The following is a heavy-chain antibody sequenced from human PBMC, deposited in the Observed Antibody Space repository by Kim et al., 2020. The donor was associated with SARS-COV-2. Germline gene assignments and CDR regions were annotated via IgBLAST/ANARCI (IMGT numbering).Heavy chain of an antibody. CDR2: ISGDGGST. V-gene: IGHV3-43*02. J-gene: IGHJ5*02. D-gene: IGHD5-12*01. Sequence: GGSLRLSCAASGFTFDDYAMHWVRQAPGKGLEWVSLISGDGGSTYYADSVKGRFTISRDNSKNSLYLQMNSLRTEDTALYYCAKEHLGYSGYEDSLFDPWGQGTLVTVSS. CDR3: AKEHLGYSGYEDSLFDP. CDR1: GFTFDDYA.